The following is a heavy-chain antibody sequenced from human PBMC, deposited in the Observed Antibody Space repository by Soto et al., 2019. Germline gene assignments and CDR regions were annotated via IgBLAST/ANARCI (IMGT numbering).Heavy chain of an antibody. V-gene: IGHV4-59*01. J-gene: IGHJ4*02. D-gene: IGHD5-18*01. CDR3: ARLAYSYGVDY. CDR1: GGSISSYY. Sequence: SETLSLTCTVSGGSISSYYWRWIRQPPGKGLEWIGYIYYSGSTNYNPSLKSRVTISVDTSKNQFSLKLSSVTAADTAVYYCARLAYSYGVDYWGQGTLVTVSS. CDR2: IYYSGST.